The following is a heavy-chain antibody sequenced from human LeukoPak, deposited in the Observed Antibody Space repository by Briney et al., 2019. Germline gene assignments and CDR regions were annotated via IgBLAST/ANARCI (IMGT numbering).Heavy chain of an antibody. CDR1: GFTFSDYY. J-gene: IGHJ4*02. D-gene: IGHD4-17*01. Sequence: GGSLRLSCAASGFTFSDYYMSWIRQAPGKGLEWVSYISSSGSTIYYADSVKGRLTISRDNSKNTLYLQMNSLRAEDTAVYYCARVVDHDYGDYYLDYWGQGTLVTVSS. CDR2: ISSSGSTI. V-gene: IGHV3-11*01. CDR3: ARVVDHDYGDYYLDY.